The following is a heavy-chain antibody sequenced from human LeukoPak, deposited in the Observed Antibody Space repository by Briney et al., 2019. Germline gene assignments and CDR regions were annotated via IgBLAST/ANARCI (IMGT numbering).Heavy chain of an antibody. CDR2: INHSGST. Sequence: SETLSLTCAVYGVSFSGYYWSWLRQPPGKGLEWFGEINHSGSTNYNPSPESRVTIPVDTSKNQFSLKLSSVTAADTAVYYCARGLSSSSPYYFVYWGPRAPVTVSS. CDR1: GVSFSGYY. D-gene: IGHD6-6*01. V-gene: IGHV4-34*01. CDR3: ARGLSSSSPYYFVY. J-gene: IGHJ4*02.